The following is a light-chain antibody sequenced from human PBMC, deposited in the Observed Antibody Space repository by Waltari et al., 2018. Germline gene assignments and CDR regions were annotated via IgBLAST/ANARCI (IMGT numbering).Light chain of an antibody. V-gene: IGKV3-11*01. CDR3: QQRSDWPPH. Sequence: EIVLTQSPATLSLSPGARATLSCRASQSVSSYLGWYQQTPGQAPRLLIYDASNRATGIPARFSGSGSGTDFTLTISSLEPEDFAVYYCQQRSDWPPHFGQGTRLEMK. CDR1: QSVSSY. CDR2: DAS. J-gene: IGKJ5*01.